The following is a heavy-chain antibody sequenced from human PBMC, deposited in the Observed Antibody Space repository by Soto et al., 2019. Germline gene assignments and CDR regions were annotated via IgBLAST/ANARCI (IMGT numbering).Heavy chain of an antibody. CDR3: ARLRIATNNYKWLDP. Sequence: PSETLSLTCSVSGAALNSGNYYWSWIRQVPGKGLEWIGHIYVTGAVDYNPSPRDRITISQDTSERQFSLNLRLVTAADTAVYYCARLRIATNNYKWLDPWGQGTLVTVS. CDR2: IYVTGAV. V-gene: IGHV4-31*03. D-gene: IGHD2-21*01. CDR1: GAALNSGNYY. J-gene: IGHJ5*02.